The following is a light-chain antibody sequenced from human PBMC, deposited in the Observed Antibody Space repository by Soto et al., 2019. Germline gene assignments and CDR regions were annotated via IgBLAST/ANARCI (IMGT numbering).Light chain of an antibody. CDR2: GAS. V-gene: IGKV3-15*01. Sequence: EVVMTQSPATMSASPGERAPLSCRASQSVSSDLAWYQQKPGQAPRLLIYGASTRATGIPARFSGSGSGTEFALTISSLESEDYAVYYCQQCNNWPRTFGQGSKVDIK. CDR3: QQCNNWPRT. CDR1: QSVSSD. J-gene: IGKJ1*01.